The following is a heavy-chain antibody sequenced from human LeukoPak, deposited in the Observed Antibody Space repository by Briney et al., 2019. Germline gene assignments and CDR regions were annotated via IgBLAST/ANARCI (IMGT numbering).Heavy chain of an antibody. Sequence: SETLSLTCTVSGGSISSSSYYWGWIRQPPGKGLEWIGYIYYSGSTNYNPSLKSRVTISVDTSKNQFSLKLSSVTAADTAVYYCARDYTSIAVAGTRIWYFDLWGRGTLVTVSS. V-gene: IGHV4-61*01. J-gene: IGHJ2*01. CDR1: GGSISSSSYY. D-gene: IGHD6-19*01. CDR3: ARDYTSIAVAGTRIWYFDL. CDR2: IYYSGST.